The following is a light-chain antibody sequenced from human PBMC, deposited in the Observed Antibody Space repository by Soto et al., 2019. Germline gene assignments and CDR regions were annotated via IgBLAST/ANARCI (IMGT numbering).Light chain of an antibody. V-gene: IGKV3-20*01. CDR3: QQYGSSPET. J-gene: IGKJ1*01. Sequence: EIVLTQSPATLSLSSGERATFSCRASQSVGSYLAWYQQKPGQPPRLLICGASSRATGFPDRFSGSGSGTDFTLTISRLEAEDFALYYCQQYGSSPETFGQGTKVEIK. CDR1: QSVGSY. CDR2: GAS.